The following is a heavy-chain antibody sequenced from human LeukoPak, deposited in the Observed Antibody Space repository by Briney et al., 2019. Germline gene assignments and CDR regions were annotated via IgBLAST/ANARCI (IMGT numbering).Heavy chain of an antibody. CDR2: INSDGSGT. CDR1: GLTFSRHW. J-gene: IGHJ4*02. CDR3: ARGGVRLVGLDYFDY. Sequence: GGSLRLSCAASGLTFSRHWMHWVRQAPGKGLVWVSRINSDGSGTNHADSVKGRFTISRDNAKNTLYLQMNSLRAEDTAVYYCARGGVRLVGLDYFDYWGQGTLVTVSS. D-gene: IGHD2-15*01. V-gene: IGHV3-74*01.